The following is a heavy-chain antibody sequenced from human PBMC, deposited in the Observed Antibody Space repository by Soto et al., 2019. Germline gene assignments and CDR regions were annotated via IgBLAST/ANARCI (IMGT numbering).Heavy chain of an antibody. CDR3: ARGSSGSPYYDFWSGRSTSWFDP. Sequence: KASETLSLTCAVYGGSFSGYYWSWIRQPPGKGLEWIGEINHSGSTNYNPSLKSRVTISVDTSKNQFSLKLSSVTAADTAVYYCARGSSGSPYYDFWSGRSTSWFDPWGQGTLVTV. CDR1: GGSFSGYY. V-gene: IGHV4-34*01. CDR2: INHSGST. D-gene: IGHD3-3*01. J-gene: IGHJ5*02.